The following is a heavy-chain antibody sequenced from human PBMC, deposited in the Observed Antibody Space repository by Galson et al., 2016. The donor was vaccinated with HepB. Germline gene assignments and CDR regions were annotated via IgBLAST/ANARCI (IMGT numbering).Heavy chain of an antibody. Sequence: SLRLSCAASGFTFDDYAMHWVRQAPGKGLEWVSSIDWNSGSIGYADSVKGRFTISRDNAKNSLYLQMNSLRAEDTALYYCAKGLYDYVWSSYRYYYYYGMDVWGQGTTVTVSS. CDR1: GFTFDDYA. V-gene: IGHV3-9*01. D-gene: IGHD3-16*02. CDR2: IDWNSGSI. CDR3: AKGLYDYVWSSYRYYYYYGMDV. J-gene: IGHJ6*02.